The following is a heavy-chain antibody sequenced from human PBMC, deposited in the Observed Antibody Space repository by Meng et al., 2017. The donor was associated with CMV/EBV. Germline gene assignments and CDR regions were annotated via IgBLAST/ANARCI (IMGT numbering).Heavy chain of an antibody. V-gene: IGHV4-39*07. J-gene: IGHJ4*02. CDR1: GGSISSSSYY. CDR2: IYYSGST. D-gene: IGHD3-3*01. Sequence: SETLSLTCTVSGGSISSSSYYWGWIRQPPGKGLEWIGSIYYSGSTYYNPSLKSRVTISVDTSKNQFSLKLSSVTAADTAVYYCAREDSGSPVPSIFGVVIMGGFDYWGQGTLVTVSS. CDR3: AREDSGSPVPSIFGVVIMGGFDY.